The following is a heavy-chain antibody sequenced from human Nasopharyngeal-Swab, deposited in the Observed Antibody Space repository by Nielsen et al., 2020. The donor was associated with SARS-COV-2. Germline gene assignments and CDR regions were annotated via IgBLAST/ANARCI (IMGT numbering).Heavy chain of an antibody. Sequence: SETLSLTCTVSGGSISSGGYYWSWIRQPPGKGLEWIGEINHSGSTNYNPSLKSRVTISVDTSKNQFSLKLSSVTAADTAVYYCARASGYSSSEASYYFDYWGQGTLVTVSS. D-gene: IGHD6-13*01. V-gene: IGHV4-39*07. J-gene: IGHJ4*02. CDR3: ARASGYSSSEASYYFDY. CDR2: INHSGST. CDR1: GGSISSGGYY.